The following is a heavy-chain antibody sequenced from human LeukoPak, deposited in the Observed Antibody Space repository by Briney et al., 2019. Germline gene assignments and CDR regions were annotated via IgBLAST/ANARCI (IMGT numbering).Heavy chain of an antibody. Sequence: GRSLRLSCAASGFTFSSYGMHWVRQAPGKGLEWVAVIWDDGITKHYADSVKGRFTISRDNSKNTLYLQMNSLRAEDTAVYYCARGKASGGYSGYGLDAFGIWGQGTMVTVSS. V-gene: IGHV3-33*01. D-gene: IGHD5-12*01. CDR1: GFTFSSYG. CDR3: ARGKASGGYSGYGLDAFGI. J-gene: IGHJ3*02. CDR2: IWDDGITK.